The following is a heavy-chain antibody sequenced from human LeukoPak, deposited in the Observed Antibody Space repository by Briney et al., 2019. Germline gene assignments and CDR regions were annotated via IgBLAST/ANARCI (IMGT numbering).Heavy chain of an antibody. CDR3: AKDQGITAH. CDR2: IQYDGSNK. J-gene: IGHJ4*02. CDR1: GFTFSSYG. Sequence: GGSLRLSCAASGFTFSSYGMHWVRQAPGKGLEWVAFIQYDGSNKYYADSVKGRFTISRDNSKNTLYMQMNSLRAEDTAIYYCAKDQGITAHWGQGTLVTVSS. V-gene: IGHV3-30*02. D-gene: IGHD6-13*01.